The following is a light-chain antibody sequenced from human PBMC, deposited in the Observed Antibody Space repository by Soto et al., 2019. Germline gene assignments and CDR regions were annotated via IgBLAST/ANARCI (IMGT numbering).Light chain of an antibody. CDR2: GAS. J-gene: IGKJ2*01. CDR3: QQDGSSRYT. V-gene: IGKV3-20*01. CDR1: QSVSSSY. Sequence: EIVLTQSPGTLSLSPGERATLSCRASQSVSSSYLAWYQQKPGQAPRLLIYGASSRATGIPDRFSGSGSGTDFTLTISRLQPEDCAVYYCQQDGSSRYTFGQGPKLEIK.